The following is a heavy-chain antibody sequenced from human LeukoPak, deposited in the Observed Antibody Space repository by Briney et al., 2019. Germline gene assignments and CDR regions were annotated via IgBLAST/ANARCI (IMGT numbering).Heavy chain of an antibody. Sequence: TGGSLRPSCAASGFTFSSYWMHWVRQAPGKGLVWVSRINGDGSTTSYADSVKGRFTISRDNAKNTLYLQMNSLRAEDTAVYYCARDLDFWSGYYDYWGQGTLVTVSS. CDR1: GFTFSSYW. D-gene: IGHD3-3*01. CDR2: INGDGSTT. J-gene: IGHJ4*02. V-gene: IGHV3-74*01. CDR3: ARDLDFWSGYYDY.